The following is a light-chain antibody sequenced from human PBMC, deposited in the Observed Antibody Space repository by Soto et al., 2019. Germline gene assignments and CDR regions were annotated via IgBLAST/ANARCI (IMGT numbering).Light chain of an antibody. CDR1: SGHSSYI. V-gene: IGLV4-60*02. CDR3: ETWDFNTRV. J-gene: IGLJ3*02. Sequence: QAVVTQSSSASASLGSSVKLTCTLSSGHSSYIIAWHQQQPGKAPRYLVKLEGSGSYNKGSGLPDRFSGSTSGADRYLTISNLQFEDEADYYCETWDFNTRVFGGGTKLTVL. CDR2: LEGSGSY.